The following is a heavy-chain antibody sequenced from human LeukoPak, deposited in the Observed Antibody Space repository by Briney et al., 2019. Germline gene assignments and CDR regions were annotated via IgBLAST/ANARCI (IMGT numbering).Heavy chain of an antibody. Sequence: PGGSLRLSCAASGFTFSDYYMSWIRQAPGKGLEWVSYIGNSGSIIYYADSVKGRFTISRDNAKNSLWLQMNSLRAEDTAVYYCAKDASSGTYFDYWGLGTLVSVSS. J-gene: IGHJ4*02. V-gene: IGHV3-11*01. CDR2: IGNSGSII. CDR3: AKDASSGTYFDY. CDR1: GFTFSDYY. D-gene: IGHD1-26*01.